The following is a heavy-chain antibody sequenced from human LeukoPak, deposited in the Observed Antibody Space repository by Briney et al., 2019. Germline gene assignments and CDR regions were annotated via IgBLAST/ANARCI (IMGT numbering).Heavy chain of an antibody. D-gene: IGHD6-19*01. CDR3: ARDSSQWLVPVAFDI. Sequence: GGSLRLSCAASGFTFSSYWMSWVRQAPGKGLEWVANIKQDGSEKYYVDSGKGRFTISRDNAKNSLYLQMNSLRAEDTAVYYCARDSSQWLVPVAFDIWGQGTMVTVSS. CDR2: IKQDGSEK. V-gene: IGHV3-7*01. J-gene: IGHJ3*02. CDR1: GFTFSSYW.